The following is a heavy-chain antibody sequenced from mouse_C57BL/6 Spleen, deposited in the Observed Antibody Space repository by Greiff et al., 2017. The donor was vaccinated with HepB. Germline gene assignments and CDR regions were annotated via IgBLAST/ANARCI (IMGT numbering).Heavy chain of an antibody. CDR1: GYTFTDYY. CDR2: IYPGSGNT. Sequence: VQLQESGAELVRPGASVKLSCKASGYTFTDYYINWVKQRPGQGLEWIARIYPGSGNTYYNEKFKGKATLTAEKSSSTAYMQLSSLTSEDSAVYFCARGKDGYSDYWGQGTTLTVSS. D-gene: IGHD2-3*01. V-gene: IGHV1-76*01. J-gene: IGHJ2*01. CDR3: ARGKDGYSDY.